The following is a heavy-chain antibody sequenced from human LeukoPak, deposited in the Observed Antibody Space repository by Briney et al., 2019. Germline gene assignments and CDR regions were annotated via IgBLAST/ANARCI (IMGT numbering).Heavy chain of an antibody. J-gene: IGHJ4*02. Sequence: SETLSLTCAVYGGSFSGYYWSWIRQPPGKGLEWIGEINHSGSTNYNPSLKSRVTISVDTSKNQFSLKLSSVTAADTAVYYCARGRDYYDSSGYYLSFDYWGQGTLVTASS. CDR3: ARGRDYYDSSGYYLSFDY. CDR2: INHSGST. D-gene: IGHD3-22*01. V-gene: IGHV4-34*01. CDR1: GGSFSGYY.